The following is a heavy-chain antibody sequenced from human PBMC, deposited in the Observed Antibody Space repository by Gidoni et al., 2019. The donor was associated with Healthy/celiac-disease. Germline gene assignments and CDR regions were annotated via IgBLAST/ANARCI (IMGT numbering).Heavy chain of an antibody. V-gene: IGHV3-30*18. CDR2: ISYDGSNK. CDR3: AKDGGFSGRTSFDI. Sequence: QVQLVASGGGVVQPGGALRPSWVVSGFTFRNYGIHWVRQAPGKGLECVAVISYDGSNKYYADSVKGRFTISRDNSKNTLYLQMNSLRTEDTAVYYCAKDGGFSGRTSFDIWGQGTMVTVSS. J-gene: IGHJ3*02. D-gene: IGHD1-26*01. CDR1: GFTFRNYG.